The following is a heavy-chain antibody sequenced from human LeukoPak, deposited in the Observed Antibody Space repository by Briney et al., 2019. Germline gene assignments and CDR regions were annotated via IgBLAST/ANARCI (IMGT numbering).Heavy chain of an antibody. V-gene: IGHV3-7*04. CDR2: IKQDGSEK. Sequence: GGSLRLSRAASGFTFSTSWMSWVRQTPGKGLEWVASIKQDGSEKYYVDSVRGRFTISRDNAKNSLSLQMNSLRAEDTAGYYCARAWQWAFDIWGQGTMVTVSS. CDR3: ARAWQWAFDI. J-gene: IGHJ3*02. D-gene: IGHD2-8*01. CDR1: GFTFSTSW.